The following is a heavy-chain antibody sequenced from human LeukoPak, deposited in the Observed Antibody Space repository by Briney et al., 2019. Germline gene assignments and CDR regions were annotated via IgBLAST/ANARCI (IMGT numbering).Heavy chain of an antibody. CDR1: GGSISSYY. CDR3: ARVPYCSSTSCYGIFDY. D-gene: IGHD2-2*01. J-gene: IGHJ4*02. V-gene: IGHV4-59*01. CDR2: IYYSGST. Sequence: KPSETLSFTCTVSGGSISSYYWSWIRQPPGKGLEWIGYIYYSGSTNYNPSLKSRVTISVDTSKNQFSLKLSSVTAADTAVYYCARVPYCSSTSCYGIFDYWGQGTLVTVSS.